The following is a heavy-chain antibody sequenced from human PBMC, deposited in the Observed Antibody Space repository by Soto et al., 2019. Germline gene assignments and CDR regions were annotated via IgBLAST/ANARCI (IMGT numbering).Heavy chain of an antibody. CDR3: ALRNTYYDFWSGPPDV. CDR2: IYHSGST. CDR1: GGSISSSNW. Sequence: PSETLSLTCAVSGGSISSSNWWSWVRQPPGKGLEWIGEIYHSGSTNYNPSLKSRVTISVDKSKNQFSLKLSSVTAADTAVYYCALRNTYYDFWSGPPDVWGQGTTVTVSS. V-gene: IGHV4-4*02. D-gene: IGHD3-3*01. J-gene: IGHJ6*02.